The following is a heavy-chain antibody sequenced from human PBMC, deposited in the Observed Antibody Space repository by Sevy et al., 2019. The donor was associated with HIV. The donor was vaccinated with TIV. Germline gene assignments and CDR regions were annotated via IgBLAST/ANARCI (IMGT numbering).Heavy chain of an antibody. J-gene: IGHJ3*01. CDR2: ISFDGTDK. CDR3: VRETTMLPRGAFDF. V-gene: IGHV3-30-3*01. Sequence: GGSLRLSCAASGFTFSSYPMHWVRQAPGKGLEWVSFISFDGTDKYYADSVKGRFTITRDNSKNTLFLLRNSLGAEDTAFYYCVRETTMLPRGAFDFWGQGTMVTVSS. CDR1: GFTFSSYP. D-gene: IGHD3-10*01.